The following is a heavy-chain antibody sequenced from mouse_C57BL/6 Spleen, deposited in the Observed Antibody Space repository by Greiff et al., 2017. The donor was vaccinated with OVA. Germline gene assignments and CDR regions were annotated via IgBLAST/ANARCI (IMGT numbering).Heavy chain of an antibody. J-gene: IGHJ2*01. CDR3: ARLGTPFDY. D-gene: IGHD4-1*01. CDR1: GYTFTSYW. Sequence: QVQLQQSGAELVMPGASVKLSCKASGYTFTSYWMHWVKQRPGQGLEWIGEIDPSDSYTNYNQKFKGKSTLTVDKSSSTAYMQLSSLTSEDSAVYYCARLGTPFDYWGQGTTLTVSS. CDR2: IDPSDSYT. V-gene: IGHV1-69*01.